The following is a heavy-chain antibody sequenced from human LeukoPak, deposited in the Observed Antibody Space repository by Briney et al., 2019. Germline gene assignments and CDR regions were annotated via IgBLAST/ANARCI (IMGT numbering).Heavy chain of an antibody. V-gene: IGHV3-30-3*01. CDR3: ARGWDDDAFDI. J-gene: IGHJ3*02. Sequence: GGSLRLSCAASRFTFSNAWMSWVRQAPGKGLEWVAVISYDGSNKYYADSVKGRFTISRDNSKNTLYLQMNSLRAEDTAVYYCARGWDDDAFDIWGQGTMVTVSS. D-gene: IGHD1-26*01. CDR2: ISYDGSNK. CDR1: RFTFSNAW.